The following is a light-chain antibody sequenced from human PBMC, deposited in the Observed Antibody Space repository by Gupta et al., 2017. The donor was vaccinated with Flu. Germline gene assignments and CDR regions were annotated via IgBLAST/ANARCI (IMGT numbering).Light chain of an antibody. J-gene: IGLJ1*01. CDR1: NSNIGAGDD. CDR2: GDT. CDR3: PYYDTGMSGEV. V-gene: IGLV1-40*01. Sequence: QSALTQPPSVSGAPWQRVTISCAGRNSNIGAGDDVNWYQHLPGTAPKVLFHGDTKRPSGVPDRFASCKAGTSASPITTGLQAEDEAYYYYPYYDTGMSGEVFGTGTKLTVL.